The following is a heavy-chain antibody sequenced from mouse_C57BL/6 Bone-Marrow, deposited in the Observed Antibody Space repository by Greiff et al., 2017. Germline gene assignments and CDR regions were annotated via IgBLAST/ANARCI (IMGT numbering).Heavy chain of an antibody. CDR2: INPNNGGT. CDR3: ARGASGYYGSSYWYFDV. J-gene: IGHJ1*03. Sequence: EVQLQQSGPELVKPGASVKMSCKASGYTFTDYNMHWVKQSHGKSLEWIGYINPNNGGTSYNQKFKGKATLTVNKSSSTADMELRSLTSEDSAVYYCARGASGYYGSSYWYFDVWGTGTTVTVSS. CDR1: GYTFTDYN. D-gene: IGHD1-1*01. V-gene: IGHV1-22*01.